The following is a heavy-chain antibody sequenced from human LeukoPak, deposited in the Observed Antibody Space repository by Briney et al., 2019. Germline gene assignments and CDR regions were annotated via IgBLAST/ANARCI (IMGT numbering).Heavy chain of an antibody. D-gene: IGHD4-23*01. CDR3: ARASRRGTVVTLFDY. Sequence: SQTLSLTCTVSGGSISSGDYYWSWIRQPPGKGLEWIGYIYYSGSTYYNPSLKSRVTISVDTSKNQFSLKLSSVTAADTAVYYCARASRRGTVVTLFDYWGQGTLVTVSS. V-gene: IGHV4-30-4*01. CDR1: GGSISSGDYY. J-gene: IGHJ4*02. CDR2: IYYSGST.